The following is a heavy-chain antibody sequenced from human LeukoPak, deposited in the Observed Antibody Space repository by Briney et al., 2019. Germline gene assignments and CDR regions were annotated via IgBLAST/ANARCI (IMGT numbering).Heavy chain of an antibody. J-gene: IGHJ4*02. V-gene: IGHV7-4-1*02. CDR1: GYTFISYA. CDR2: INTNTGNP. Sequence: ASVKVSCKASGYTFISYAMNWVRQAPGQGLEWMGWINTNTGNPTYAQGFTGRFVFSLDTSVNTTYLQISSLKAEDTAVYYCARVSSSWRYYFDSWGQGTLVTVSS. D-gene: IGHD6-13*01. CDR3: ARVSSSWRYYFDS.